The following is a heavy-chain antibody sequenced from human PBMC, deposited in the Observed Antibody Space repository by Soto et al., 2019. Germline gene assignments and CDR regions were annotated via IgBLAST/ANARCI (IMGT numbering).Heavy chain of an antibody. Sequence: SXKVSCKASGYTXTSYAMHWVRQAPGQRLEWMGWINAGNGNTKYSQKFQGRVTITRDTSASTAYMELSSLRYEDTAVYYCARADDSSGYYASVGMDVWGQGTTGTVS. J-gene: IGHJ6*02. CDR2: INAGNGNT. CDR1: GYTXTSYA. V-gene: IGHV1-3*01. CDR3: ARADDSSGYYASVGMDV. D-gene: IGHD3-22*01.